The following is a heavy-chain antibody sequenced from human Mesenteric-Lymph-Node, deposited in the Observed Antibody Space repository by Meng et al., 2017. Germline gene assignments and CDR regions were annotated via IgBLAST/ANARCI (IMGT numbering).Heavy chain of an antibody. V-gene: IGHV3-33*08. D-gene: IGHD6-13*01. CDR1: GFSFNYYA. CDR2: IWYDGSKK. Sequence: GESLKISCTVSGFSFNYYAMTWVRQAPGKGLEWAATIWYDGSKKYYADSVKGRFTISRDNSESTLYLQMNSLRAEDTAVYYCARESAAAGDAFDIWGQGTMVTVSS. CDR3: ARESAAAGDAFDI. J-gene: IGHJ3*02.